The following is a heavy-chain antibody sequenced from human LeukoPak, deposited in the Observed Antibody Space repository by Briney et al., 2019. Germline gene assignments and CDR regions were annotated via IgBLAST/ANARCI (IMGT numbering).Heavy chain of an antibody. CDR3: ARSRIVGALGSFDY. CDR1: GGTFSSYA. D-gene: IGHD1-26*01. V-gene: IGHV1-69*01. CDR2: IIPIFGTA. Sequence: SVKVSCKASGGTFSSYAISWVRQAPGHGREWMGGIIPIFGTANYAQKFQGRATITADESTSTAYMELSSLRSEDTAVYYCARSRIVGALGSFDYWGQGTLVTVSS. J-gene: IGHJ4*02.